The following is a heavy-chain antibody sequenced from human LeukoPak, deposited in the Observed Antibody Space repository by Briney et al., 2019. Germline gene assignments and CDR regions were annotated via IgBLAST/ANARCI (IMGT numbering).Heavy chain of an antibody. V-gene: IGHV4-34*01. J-gene: IGHJ4*02. CDR2: INHSGST. CDR3: ARLHYYYGSGSYYKD. D-gene: IGHD3-10*01. Sequence: SETLSLTCAVYGGSFSGYYWSWIRQPPGKGLEWIGEINHSGSTNYNPSLKSRVTISVDTSKNQFSLKLSSVTVADTAVYYCARLHYYYGSGSYYKDWGQGTLVTVSS. CDR1: GGSFSGYY.